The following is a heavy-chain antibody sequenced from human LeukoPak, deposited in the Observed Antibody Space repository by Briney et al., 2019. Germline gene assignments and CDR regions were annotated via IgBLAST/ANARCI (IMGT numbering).Heavy chain of an antibody. D-gene: IGHD3-22*01. Sequence: GASVKVSCKASGGTFSTYGINWVRQATGQGLEWMGWMNPNSGNTGYAQKFQGRVTITRNTSISTAYMELSSLRSEDTAVYYCARGGYDSSGYYPLGYYYYYMDVWGKGTTVTVSS. V-gene: IGHV1-8*03. J-gene: IGHJ6*03. CDR3: ARGGYDSSGYYPLGYYYYYMDV. CDR2: MNPNSGNT. CDR1: GGTFSTYG.